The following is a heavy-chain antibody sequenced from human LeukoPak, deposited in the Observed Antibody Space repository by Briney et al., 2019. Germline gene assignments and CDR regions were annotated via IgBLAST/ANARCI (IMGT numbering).Heavy chain of an antibody. D-gene: IGHD1-26*01. CDR2: IYYSGST. J-gene: IGHJ6*02. V-gene: IGHV4-39*01. Sequence: SETLSLTCTVSGGSISSSSYYWGWIRQPPGKGLEWIGSIYYSGSTYYNPSLKSRVTISVDTSKNQFSLKLSSVTAADTAVYYCARTSGSYFYYYGMDVWGQGTTVTVSS. CDR3: ARTSGSYFYYYGMDV. CDR1: GGSISSSSYY.